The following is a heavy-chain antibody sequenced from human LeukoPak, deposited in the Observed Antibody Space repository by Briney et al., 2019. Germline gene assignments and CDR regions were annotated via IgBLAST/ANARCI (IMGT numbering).Heavy chain of an antibody. Sequence: PGGSLRLSCAASGFTFDDYAMHWVRQAPGKGLEWVSLMSGHRGSTYYAYSVNGRFTISRDNSKNSLYLQLNSLRTEDTALYDCAKSKNYYDSSGCFDYWGQGTLVTVSS. J-gene: IGHJ4*02. D-gene: IGHD3-22*01. CDR1: GFTFDDYA. CDR3: AKSKNYYDSSGCFDY. V-gene: IGHV3-43*02. CDR2: MSGHRGST.